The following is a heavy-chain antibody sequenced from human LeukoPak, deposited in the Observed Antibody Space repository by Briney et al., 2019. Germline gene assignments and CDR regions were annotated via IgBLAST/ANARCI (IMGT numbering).Heavy chain of an antibody. D-gene: IGHD4-11*01. CDR1: GGSISSGSYY. V-gene: IGHV4-39*07. CDR3: ARGYSNYNYYYMDV. Sequence: SETLSLTCTVSGGSISSGSYYWSWIRQPPGKGLEWIGEIYHSGSTNYNPSLKSRVTISVDTSKNQFSLKLSSVTAADTAVYYCARGYSNYNYYYMDVWGKGTTVTVSS. J-gene: IGHJ6*03. CDR2: IYHSGST.